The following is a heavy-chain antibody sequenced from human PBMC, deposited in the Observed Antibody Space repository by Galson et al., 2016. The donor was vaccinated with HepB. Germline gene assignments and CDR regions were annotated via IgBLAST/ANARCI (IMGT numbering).Heavy chain of an antibody. CDR3: AKDPSRLLEAGRLDS. CDR1: GFTFSSFG. CDR2: ISHNGNYK. Sequence: LRLSCAGSGFTFSSFGLHWVRQAPGKGLDWVAVISHNGNYKYYADSVKGRFTISRDNSKTTVYLQMNSLRAEDTAVYYCAKDPSRLLEAGRLDSWGQGTLVTVSS. J-gene: IGHJ4*02. D-gene: IGHD6-19*01. V-gene: IGHV3-30*18.